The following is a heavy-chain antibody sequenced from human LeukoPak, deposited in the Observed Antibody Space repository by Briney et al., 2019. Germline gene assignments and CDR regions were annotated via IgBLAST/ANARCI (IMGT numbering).Heavy chain of an antibody. CDR1: GTIFSGYW. V-gene: IGHV3-74*01. Sequence: GALRLSCAASGTIFSGYWMHWVRQAPGKGLVWVSCISSDGSTTRYADSVTGRFTISRDNAKNTVYVQMNSLRDEDTAVYYCAKLGFDSSGSHSLVVYWGQGTPVTVFS. J-gene: IGHJ4*02. D-gene: IGHD3-22*01. CDR2: ISSDGSTT. CDR3: AKLGFDSSGSHSLVVY.